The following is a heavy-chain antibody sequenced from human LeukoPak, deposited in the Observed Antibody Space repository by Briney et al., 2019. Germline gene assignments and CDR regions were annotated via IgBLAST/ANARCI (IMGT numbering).Heavy chain of an antibody. CDR3: AIDFVGYCSGGSCYHLAFDI. D-gene: IGHD2-15*01. J-gene: IGHJ3*02. Sequence: PGGSLRLSCTASGCTFDDYGMSWIRQAPGKGLEWISGINWNGGITGYAGSVKGRFTISRDNVKNSLYLQMNSLRAEDTALYYCAIDFVGYCSGGSCYHLAFDIWGQGTMVTVSS. CDR1: GCTFDDYG. V-gene: IGHV3-20*04. CDR2: INWNGGIT.